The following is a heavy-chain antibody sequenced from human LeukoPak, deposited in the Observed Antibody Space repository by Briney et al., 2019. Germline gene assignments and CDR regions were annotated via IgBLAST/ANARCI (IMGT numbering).Heavy chain of an antibody. CDR2: IYTSGST. J-gene: IGHJ5*02. CDR3: ARDQNWNYVGWFDP. Sequence: SQTLSLTCTVSGGSISSGSYHWSWIRQPAGKGLEWIGRIYTSGSTNYNPSLKSRVTISVDTSKNQFSLKLSSVTAADTAVYYCARDQNWNYVGWFDPWGQGTLVTVSS. D-gene: IGHD1-7*01. V-gene: IGHV4-61*02. CDR1: GGSISSGSYH.